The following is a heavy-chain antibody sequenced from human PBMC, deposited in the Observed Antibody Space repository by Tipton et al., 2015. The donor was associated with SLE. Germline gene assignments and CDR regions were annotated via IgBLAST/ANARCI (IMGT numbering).Heavy chain of an antibody. CDR1: GYTFTNYG. CDR3: ARQLYDYIWGTYRYPLDH. J-gene: IGHJ4*02. CDR2: ISADNGDT. Sequence: QLVQSGAEVRKPGASVTVSCKASGYTFTNYGISWVRQAPGQGLEWMGWISADNGDTNYAQKLQGRVTMTTDTSATTAYMELRSLRSDDTAVYYCARQLYDYIWGTYRYPLDHWGQGTLVTVSS. D-gene: IGHD3-16*02. V-gene: IGHV1-18*01.